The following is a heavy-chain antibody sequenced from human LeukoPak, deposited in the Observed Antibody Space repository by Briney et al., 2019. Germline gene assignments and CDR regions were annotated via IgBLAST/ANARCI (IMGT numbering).Heavy chain of an antibody. D-gene: IGHD1-1*01. CDR3: AKRYGMILRDYYYYYYMDV. J-gene: IGHJ6*03. V-gene: IGHV3-21*01. CDR1: GFTFSSYN. Sequence: GGSLSLSCAASGFTFSSYNMNWVRQAPGKGLEWVSSITSDSRYMYYADSVKGRFTISRDNSKNTLYLQMNSLRAEDTAVYYCAKRYGMILRDYYYYYYMDVWGKGTTVTISS. CDR2: ITSDSRYM.